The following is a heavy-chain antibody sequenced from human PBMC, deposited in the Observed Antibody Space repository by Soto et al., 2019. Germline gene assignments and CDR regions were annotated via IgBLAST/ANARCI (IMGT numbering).Heavy chain of an antibody. CDR1: GFTFSTYS. CDR2: ISSGSSYI. CDR3: ARSEPAGTFDY. V-gene: IGHV3-21*01. Sequence: GGSLRLSCAASGFTFSTYSMNWVRQAPGQGLEWVSSISSGSSYINYADSVKGRFTISRDNAKNSLYLQMNSLRAEDTAVYYCARSEPAGTFDYWGQGTLVTVSS. J-gene: IGHJ4*02. D-gene: IGHD2-2*01.